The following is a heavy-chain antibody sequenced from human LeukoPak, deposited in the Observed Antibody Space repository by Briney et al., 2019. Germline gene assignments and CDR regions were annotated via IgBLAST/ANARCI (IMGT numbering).Heavy chain of an antibody. Sequence: GGSLRLSCAASGFTFSSYWMHWVRQAPGKGLVWVSRINSDGSSTSYADSVKGRFTISRDNAKNTLYLQMNSLRAEDTAVYYCARDRNVVVPAATIGYYYYGMDVWGQGTTVTVSS. V-gene: IGHV3-74*01. D-gene: IGHD2-2*01. CDR2: INSDGSST. CDR3: ARDRNVVVPAATIGYYYYGMDV. CDR1: GFTFSSYW. J-gene: IGHJ6*02.